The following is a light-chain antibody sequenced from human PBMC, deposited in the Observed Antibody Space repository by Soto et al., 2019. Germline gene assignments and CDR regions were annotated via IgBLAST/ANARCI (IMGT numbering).Light chain of an antibody. V-gene: IGKV3-20*01. CDR3: QQYGRSPPWT. Sequence: EIVLTQSPATLSLSPGERATLSCRASQSVSSSYLAWYQQKPGQAPRLLIYGASSRATGIPDRFSGSGSGTDFTLTISRLEPEDFAVYYCQQYGRSPPWTFGQGTKVDIK. J-gene: IGKJ1*01. CDR1: QSVSSSY. CDR2: GAS.